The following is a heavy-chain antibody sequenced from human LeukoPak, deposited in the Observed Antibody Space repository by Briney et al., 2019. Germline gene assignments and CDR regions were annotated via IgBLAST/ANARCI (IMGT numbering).Heavy chain of an antibody. D-gene: IGHD3-9*01. CDR3: ARENYDILTGVPSYYYGMDV. Sequence: SETLSLTCTVSGVSISSYYWSWIRQPPGKGLEWIGYIYYSGSTNYNPSLKSRVTISVDTSKNQFSLKLSSVTAADTAVYYCARENYDILTGVPSYYYGMDVWGQGTTVTVSS. CDR2: IYYSGST. J-gene: IGHJ6*02. CDR1: GVSISSYY. V-gene: IGHV4-59*08.